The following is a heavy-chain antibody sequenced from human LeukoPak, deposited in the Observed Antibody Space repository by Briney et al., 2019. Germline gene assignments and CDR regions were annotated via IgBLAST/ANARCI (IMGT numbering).Heavy chain of an antibody. CDR2: INHSGST. V-gene: IGHV4-38-2*02. CDR3: ARHNMVRGVSRRYYFDY. CDR1: GYSISSGYY. J-gene: IGHJ4*02. Sequence: SETLSLTCTVSGYSISSGYYWGWIRQPPGKGLEWIGEINHSGSTNYNPSLKSRVTISVDTSKNQFSLKLSSVTAADTAVYYCARHNMVRGVSRRYYFDYWGQGTLVTVSS. D-gene: IGHD3-10*01.